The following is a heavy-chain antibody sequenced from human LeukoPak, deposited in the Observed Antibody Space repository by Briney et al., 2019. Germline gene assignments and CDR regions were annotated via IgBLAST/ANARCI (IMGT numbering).Heavy chain of an antibody. D-gene: IGHD1-26*01. CDR2: ISAYNGNT. Sequence: VASVKVSCKASGYTFNSYGISWVRQAPGQGLEWMGWISAYNGNTNYAQKLQGRVTMTTDTSTSTAYMELRSLRSDDTAVYYCARGVVGATISVPEDAFDIWGQGTMVTVSS. V-gene: IGHV1-18*01. CDR3: ARGVVGATISVPEDAFDI. CDR1: GYTFNSYG. J-gene: IGHJ3*02.